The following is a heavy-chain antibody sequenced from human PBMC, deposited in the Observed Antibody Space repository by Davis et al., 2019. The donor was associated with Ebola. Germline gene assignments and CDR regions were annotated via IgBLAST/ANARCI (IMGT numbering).Heavy chain of an antibody. CDR2: INPNSGGT. D-gene: IGHD3-3*01. CDR3: ASHSGDFWSHNAGFDY. Sequence: ASVKVSCKASGYTFTGYYMHWVRQAPGQGLEWMGWINPNSGGTNYAQKFQGRVTMTRDTSISTAYMELSRLRSDDTAVYYCASHSGDFWSHNAGFDYWGQGTLVTVSS. J-gene: IGHJ4*02. V-gene: IGHV1-2*02. CDR1: GYTFTGYY.